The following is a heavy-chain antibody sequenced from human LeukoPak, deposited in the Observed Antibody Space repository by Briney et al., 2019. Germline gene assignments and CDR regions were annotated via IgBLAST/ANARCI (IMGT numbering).Heavy chain of an antibody. CDR3: ARDSDDSSGGNFDY. D-gene: IGHD3-22*01. CDR2: MNPNSGNT. V-gene: IGHV1-8*01. CDR1: GYTFTSYD. J-gene: IGHJ4*02. Sequence: ASVKVSCKASGYTFTSYDINWVRQATGQGLEWMGWMNPNSGNTGYAQKFQGRVTMTRNTSISTAYMELSSLRSEDTAVYYCARDSDDSSGGNFDYWGQGTLVTVSS.